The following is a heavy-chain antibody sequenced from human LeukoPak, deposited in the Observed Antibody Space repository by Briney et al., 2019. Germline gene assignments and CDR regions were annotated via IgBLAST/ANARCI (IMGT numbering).Heavy chain of an antibody. CDR1: GGSISSSNW. J-gene: IGHJ5*02. CDR3: ARALAYCSGGSCTRGYNWFDP. D-gene: IGHD2-15*01. V-gene: IGHV4-4*02. Sequence: SGTLSLTCAVSGGSISSSNWWSWVRQPPGKGLEWIGEIYHSGSTNYNPSLKSRVTISVDTSMNQFSLKLSFVTTADTAVYYCARALAYCSGGSCTRGYNWFDPWGQGTLVTVPS. CDR2: IYHSGST.